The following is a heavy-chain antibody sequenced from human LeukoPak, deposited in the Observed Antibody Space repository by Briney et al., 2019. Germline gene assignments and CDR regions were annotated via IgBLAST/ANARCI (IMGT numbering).Heavy chain of an antibody. J-gene: IGHJ4*02. Sequence: SETLSLTCTVSGYSISSGFYWGWIRQPPGKGLEWIGSIYHSGSTYYNPSLKSRVTISVDTSKNQFSLKLSSVTAADTAVYYCASRGVGATSGGSDYWGQGTLVTVSS. D-gene: IGHD1-26*01. CDR1: GYSISSGFY. CDR2: IYHSGST. V-gene: IGHV4-38-2*02. CDR3: ASRGVGATSGGSDY.